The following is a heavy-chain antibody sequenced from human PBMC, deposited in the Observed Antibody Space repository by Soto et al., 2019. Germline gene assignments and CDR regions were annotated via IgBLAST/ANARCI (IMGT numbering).Heavy chain of an antibody. D-gene: IGHD2-15*01. V-gene: IGHV4-59*08. CDR2: IYYSGST. CDR1: GGSISSYY. Sequence: QVQLQESGPGLVKPSETLSLTCTVSGGSISSYYWSWIRQPPGKGLEWIGYIYYSGSTNYNPSLTRRVTISVATSKTQFSLKLRSVTAADTAVYYCARLVRYCSGGSCYFTRDAFDIWGQGTMVTVSS. CDR3: ARLVRYCSGGSCYFTRDAFDI. J-gene: IGHJ3*02.